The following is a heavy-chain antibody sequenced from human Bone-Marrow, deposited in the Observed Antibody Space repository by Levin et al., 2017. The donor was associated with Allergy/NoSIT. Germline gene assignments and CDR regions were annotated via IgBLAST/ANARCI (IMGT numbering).Heavy chain of an antibody. CDR3: ARGRLGTNDAFDV. D-gene: IGHD7-27*01. CDR2: ILPILGTA. Sequence: ASVKVSCRASGGTFSNFAMSWVRQAPGQGLEWMGGILPILGTANYAQKFQGRVTIAADESTSTAYMELSSLRSDDTAVYFCARGRLGTNDAFDVWGQGTMVTVSS. CDR1: GGTFSNFA. V-gene: IGHV1-69*13. J-gene: IGHJ3*01.